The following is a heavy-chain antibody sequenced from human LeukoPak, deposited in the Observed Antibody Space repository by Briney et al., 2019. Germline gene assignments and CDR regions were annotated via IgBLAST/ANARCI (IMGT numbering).Heavy chain of an antibody. CDR3: VKGRLTVAGHFDF. V-gene: IGHV3-7*03. CDR1: GFSFSTYW. CDR2: IKQDESEK. J-gene: IGHJ4*02. D-gene: IGHD6-19*01. Sequence: GGSLRLSCAASGFSFSTYWMSWVRQAPGKGLEWVANIKQDESEKYYVDSVKGRFTISRDNYKNTLFLQMNSLRAEDTAVYYCVKGRLTVAGHFDFWGRGTLVTVSS.